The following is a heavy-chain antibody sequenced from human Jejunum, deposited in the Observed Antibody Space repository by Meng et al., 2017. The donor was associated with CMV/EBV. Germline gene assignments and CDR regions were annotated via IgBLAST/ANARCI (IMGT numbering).Heavy chain of an antibody. CDR2: IYDSGSA. J-gene: IGHJ4*02. Sequence: DSISSSSHHWGWIGQPPGKGLEWIGNIYDSGSAYYNPSLKSRVSISKDTSKNQFSLRLDSVTAADTAVYYCARVRVHSSGWRPFDYWGRGTLVTVSS. CDR3: ARVRVHSSGWRPFDY. CDR1: DSISSSSHH. V-gene: IGHV4-39*07. D-gene: IGHD6-19*01.